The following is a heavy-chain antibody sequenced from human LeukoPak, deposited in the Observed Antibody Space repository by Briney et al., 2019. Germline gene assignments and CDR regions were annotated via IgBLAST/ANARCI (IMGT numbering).Heavy chain of an antibody. J-gene: IGHJ4*02. V-gene: IGHV4-38-2*02. D-gene: IGHD2-2*01. CDR1: GYSIIGGHH. Sequence: ETLSLTCTVSGYSIIGGHHWGWIRQPPGKGLEWIGSIYHDGSTYSNPSLKSRVTMSVDTSKNQVSLKLNSVTAADTALYYCARVGYCSTASCYQASFLDYWGQGTLATVSS. CDR2: IYHDGST. CDR3: ARVGYCSTASCYQASFLDY.